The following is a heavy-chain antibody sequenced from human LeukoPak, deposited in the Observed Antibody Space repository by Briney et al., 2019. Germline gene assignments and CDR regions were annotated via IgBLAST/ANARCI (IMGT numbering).Heavy chain of an antibody. Sequence: ASVKVSCKASGGTFSSYAISWVRQAPGQGLEWMGRIIPIFGTANYAQKFQGRVTITTDESTSTAYMELSSLRSEDTAVYYCARGEAAAAVPYYNYYYMDVWGKGTTVTVSS. CDR1: GGTFSSYA. CDR2: IIPIFGTA. V-gene: IGHV1-69*05. D-gene: IGHD6-13*01. J-gene: IGHJ6*03. CDR3: ARGEAAAAVPYYNYYYMDV.